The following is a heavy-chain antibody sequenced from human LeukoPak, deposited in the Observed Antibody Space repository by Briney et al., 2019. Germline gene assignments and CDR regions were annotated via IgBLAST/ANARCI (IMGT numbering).Heavy chain of an antibody. CDR3: ARPNDYGSGSLEY. V-gene: IGHV4-4*02. CDR1: GGSITNSYW. D-gene: IGHD3-10*01. Sequence: SETLSLTCAVSGGSITNSYWWTWVRQSPGKGLEWVGEIYYSGSTNYNPSLKSRVTISVDTSENQFSLKLRSVTAADTAVYYCARPNDYGSGSLEYWGQGTLVTVSS. J-gene: IGHJ4*02. CDR2: IYYSGST.